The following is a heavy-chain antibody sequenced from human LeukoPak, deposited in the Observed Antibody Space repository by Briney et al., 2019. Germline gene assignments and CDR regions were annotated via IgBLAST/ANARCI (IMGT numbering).Heavy chain of an antibody. CDR2: ISSSSSYI. D-gene: IGHD2-15*01. J-gene: IGHJ4*02. Sequence: PGGSLRLSCAASGFTFSSYSMNWVRQAPGKGLEWVSSISSSSSYIYYADSVKGRFTISRDNAKNSLYLQMNSLRAEDTAVYYCARGGPRGDCSGGSCYGFDYWGQGTLVTVSS. CDR3: ARGGPRGDCSGGSCYGFDY. CDR1: GFTFSSYS. V-gene: IGHV3-21*01.